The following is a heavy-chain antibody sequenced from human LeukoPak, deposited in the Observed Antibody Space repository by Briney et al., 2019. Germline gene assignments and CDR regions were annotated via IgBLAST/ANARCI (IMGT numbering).Heavy chain of an antibody. V-gene: IGHV3-30*03. J-gene: IGHJ4*02. Sequence: GGSLRLSCAASGFTFSSYAMSWVRQAPGKGLEWVAVISYDGSNEYYADSVKGRFTISRDNSKNTLYLQMNSLRAEDSAVYYCARDKGYFYDSSGYHPDHWGQGTLVTVSS. CDR3: ARDKGYFYDSSGYHPDH. CDR2: ISYDGSNE. D-gene: IGHD3-22*01. CDR1: GFTFSSYA.